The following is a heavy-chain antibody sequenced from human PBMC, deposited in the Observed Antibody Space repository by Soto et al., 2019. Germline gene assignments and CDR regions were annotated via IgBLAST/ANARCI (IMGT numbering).Heavy chain of an antibody. Sequence: LSLTCTVSGGSISSYYWSWIRQPPGKGLEWIGYIYYSGSTNYNPSLKSRVTISVDTSKNQFSLKLSSVTAADTAVYYCARTDYYYYGMDVWGQGTKVTVS. CDR2: IYYSGST. V-gene: IGHV4-59*01. CDR3: ARTDYYYYGMDV. CDR1: GGSISSYY. J-gene: IGHJ6*02.